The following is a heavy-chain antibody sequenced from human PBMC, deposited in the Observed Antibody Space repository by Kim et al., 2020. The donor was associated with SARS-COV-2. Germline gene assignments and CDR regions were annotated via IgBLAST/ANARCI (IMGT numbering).Heavy chain of an antibody. CDR3: AKAYRQGRIVVVKGFDY. CDR1: GFTFSSYA. V-gene: IGHV3-23*01. Sequence: GGSLRLSCAASGFTFSSYAMSWVRQAPGKGLEWVSAISGSGGSTYYADSVKVRFTISRDNSKNTLYLQMNSLRAEDTAVYYCAKAYRQGRIVVVKGFDYWGQGTLVTVSS. CDR2: ISGSGGST. D-gene: IGHD3-22*01. J-gene: IGHJ4*02.